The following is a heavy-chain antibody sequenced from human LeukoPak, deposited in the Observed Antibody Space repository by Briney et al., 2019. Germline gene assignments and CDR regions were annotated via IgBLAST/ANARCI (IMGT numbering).Heavy chain of an antibody. J-gene: IGHJ5*02. CDR1: GYTFTSYD. D-gene: IGHD2-2*01. CDR3: ARVEGYCSSTSCYGNWFDP. CDR2: MNPNSGNT. Sequence: ASVKVSCKASGYTFTSYDISWVRQATGQGLEWMGWMNPNSGNTGYAQKYQGRVTMTRNTSISTAYKELSSLRSEDTAVYYCARVEGYCSSTSCYGNWFDPWGQGTLVTVSS. V-gene: IGHV1-8*01.